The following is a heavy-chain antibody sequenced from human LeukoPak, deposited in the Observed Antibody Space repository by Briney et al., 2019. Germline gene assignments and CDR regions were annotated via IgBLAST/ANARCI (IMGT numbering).Heavy chain of an antibody. Sequence: SETLSLTCTVSGGSICSYYWSWSRQPPRKGLGWVGDFYYSGSTNYNPSLKCRVTISVDTSKHQFSLKRSSVTAADTAVYYCARDSVSGGSEPDYWGQGTLVTVSS. D-gene: IGHD3-10*01. CDR2: FYYSGST. J-gene: IGHJ4*02. CDR3: ARDSVSGGSEPDY. CDR1: GGSICSYY. V-gene: IGHV4-59*01.